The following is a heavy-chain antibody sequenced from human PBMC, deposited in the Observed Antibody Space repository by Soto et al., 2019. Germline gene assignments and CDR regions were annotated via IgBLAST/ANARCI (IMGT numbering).Heavy chain of an antibody. J-gene: IGHJ6*03. CDR2: ISAYNGNT. D-gene: IGHD3-3*01. V-gene: IGHV1-18*01. Sequence: ASVKVSCKASGYTFTSYGISWVRQAPGQGLEWMGWISAYNGNTNYAQKLQGRVTMTTDTSTSTAYMELRSLRSDDTAVYYCARAGGPYYDFWSGSKNYYYYYMDVWGKGTTVTVSS. CDR3: ARAGGPYYDFWSGSKNYYYYYMDV. CDR1: GYTFTSYG.